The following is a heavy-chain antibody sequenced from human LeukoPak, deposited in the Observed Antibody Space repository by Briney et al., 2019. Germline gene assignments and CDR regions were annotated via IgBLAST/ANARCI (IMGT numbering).Heavy chain of an antibody. CDR1: GYSFTSYW. CDR3: ASGGEYSSPNDAFDI. J-gene: IGHJ3*02. Sequence: GESLKISCKGSGYSFTSYWIGWVRQMPGKGLGWMGIIYPGDSDTRYSPSFQGQVTISADKSISTAYLQWSSLKASDTAMYYCASGGEYSSPNDAFDIWGQGTMVTVSS. V-gene: IGHV5-51*01. D-gene: IGHD6-6*01. CDR2: IYPGDSDT.